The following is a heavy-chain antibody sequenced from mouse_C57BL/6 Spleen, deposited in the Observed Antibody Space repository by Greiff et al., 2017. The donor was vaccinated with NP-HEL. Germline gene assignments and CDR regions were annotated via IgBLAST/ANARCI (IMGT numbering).Heavy chain of an antibody. V-gene: IGHV1-22*01. CDR1: GYTFTDYN. CDR2: INPNNGGT. J-gene: IGHJ2*01. D-gene: IGHD1-1*01. Sequence: VQLQQSGPELVKPGASVKMSCKASGYTFTDYNMHWVKQSHGKSLEWIGYINPNNGGTSYNQKFKGKATLTVNKSSSTAYMELRSLTSEDSAVYYCARSGYYGSYFDYWGQGTTLTVSS. CDR3: ARSGYYGSYFDY.